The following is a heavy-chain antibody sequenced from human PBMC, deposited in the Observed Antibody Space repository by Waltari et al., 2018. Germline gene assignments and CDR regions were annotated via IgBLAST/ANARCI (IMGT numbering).Heavy chain of an antibody. CDR3: ARQTLGYCTSAACRRLET. CDR2: IYHDGTT. CDR1: GYFINTVFF. D-gene: IGHD2-2*03. Sequence: QVQLQESGPGLVRPSETLSLTCDVSGYFINTVFFWGWIRQPPGKGLEWIGNIYHDGTTYYNPSLKHRLMISLDTSKYPFSWRLKFVDVADTAVYYCARQTLGYCTSAACRRLETWGQGILVTVSS. V-gene: IGHV4-38-2*01. J-gene: IGHJ5*02.